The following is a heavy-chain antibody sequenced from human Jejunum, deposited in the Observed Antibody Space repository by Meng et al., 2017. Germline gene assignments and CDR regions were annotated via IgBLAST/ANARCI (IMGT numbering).Heavy chain of an antibody. CDR1: GGSTTGYNAL. D-gene: IGHD3-3*02. V-gene: IGHV4-39*07. CDR3: ARYSRIFGWLDP. CDR2: IDYSRTTT. Sequence: QLQLQESGPGLVEPAETLSLNCTVSGGSTTGYNALWGWIRQPPGKGLEWIGTIDYSRTTTYYNPSLRSRVTITLDTSKNEISLKVTSVTAAETAIYYCARYSRIFGWLDPWGQGTLVTVSS. J-gene: IGHJ5*02.